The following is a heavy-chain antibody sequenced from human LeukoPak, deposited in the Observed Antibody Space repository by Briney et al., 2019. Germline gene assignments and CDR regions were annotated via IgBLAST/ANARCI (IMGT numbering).Heavy chain of an antibody. V-gene: IGHV4-59*08. CDR1: GGSLSSYY. CDR3: ARGRDGYNFMNRGEYYYFDY. D-gene: IGHD5-24*01. CDR2: IYYSGST. J-gene: IGHJ4*02. Sequence: SETLSLTCTVSGGSLSSYYWSWIRQPPGKGLEWIGYIYYSGSTNYNPSLKSRVTISVDTSKNQFSLKVNSVTAADTAVYYCARGRDGYNFMNRGEYYYFDYWGQGILVTVSS.